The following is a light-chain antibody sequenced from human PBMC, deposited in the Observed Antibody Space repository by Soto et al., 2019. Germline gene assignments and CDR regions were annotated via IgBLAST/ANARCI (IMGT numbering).Light chain of an antibody. V-gene: IGLV1-47*01. J-gene: IGLJ1*01. CDR3: AAWADSLSGYV. CDR1: SSNLGSNS. CDR2: RNN. Sequence: QSVLTQPPSASGTPGQRVTISCSGSSSNLGSNSAYWYQHLPGTAPKLLISRNNERPSGVPARFSGSKSGTSASLAISGLRSEDEADYYCAAWADSLSGYVFGTGTKVTVL.